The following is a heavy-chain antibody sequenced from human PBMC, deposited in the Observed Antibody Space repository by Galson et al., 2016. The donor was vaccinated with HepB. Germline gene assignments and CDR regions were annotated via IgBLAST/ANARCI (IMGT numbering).Heavy chain of an antibody. CDR2: INTDGTTT. CDR3: ARGGIFPFDF. CDR1: EFIFSNYW. D-gene: IGHD3-3*01. J-gene: IGHJ4*02. Sequence: SLRLSCAASEFIFSNYWMHWIRQAPGKGLVWVSRINTDGTTTNYADSVKGRFTVSRDNAKNTMYLQMNSLRAEDTAIYYCARGGIFPFDFWGQGTTVTVSP. V-gene: IGHV3-74*01.